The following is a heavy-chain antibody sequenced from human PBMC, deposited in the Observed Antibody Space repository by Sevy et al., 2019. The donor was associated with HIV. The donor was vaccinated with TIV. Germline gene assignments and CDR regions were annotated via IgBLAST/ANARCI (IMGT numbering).Heavy chain of an antibody. CDR3: ARDLGYNGLDAFDI. J-gene: IGHJ3*02. Sequence: SETLSLTCTVSGGSISSGSYYWSWIRQPAGKGLEWIGRIYTSGSTNYNPSLKSRVIMLVDTSKNQFSLKLSSVTAADTAVYYCARDLGYNGLDAFDIWGQGTMVTVSS. CDR2: IYTSGST. V-gene: IGHV4-61*02. D-gene: IGHD1-1*01. CDR1: GGSISSGSYY.